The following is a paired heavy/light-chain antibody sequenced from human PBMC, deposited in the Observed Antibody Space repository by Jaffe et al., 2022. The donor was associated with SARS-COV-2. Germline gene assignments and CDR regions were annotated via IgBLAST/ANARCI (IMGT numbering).Heavy chain of an antibody. D-gene: IGHD3-10*01. CDR2: ISGSGAGT. J-gene: IGHJ4*02. CDR1: GFIFSNYA. V-gene: IGHV3-23*04. CDR3: AKNGGSGSSLFDY. Sequence: EVQLVESGGGLVQPGGSLRLSCAASGFIFSNYAMGWVRQAPGKGLEWVSTISGSGAGTYYADSVKGRFTISRDNSRDTLFLEMNSLRAEDTAVYFCAKNGGSGSSLFDYWGQGTPVTVSS.
Light chain of an antibody. CDR3: QLYGNSRWT. J-gene: IGKJ1*01. CDR2: GAS. CDR1: QSVDSSY. V-gene: IGKV3-20*01. Sequence: EIVLTQSPGTLSLSPGERATLSCRASQSVDSSYLAWYQQKPGRAPRLLIYGASSRPTGIPDRFSGSGSGTDFTLTISRLEPEDFAVYYCQLYGNSRWTFGQGSKVEIK.